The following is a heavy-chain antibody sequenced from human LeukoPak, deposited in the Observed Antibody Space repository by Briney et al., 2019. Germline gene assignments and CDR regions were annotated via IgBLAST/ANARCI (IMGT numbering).Heavy chain of an antibody. CDR3: ARDGASFDY. J-gene: IGHJ4*02. CDR2: MKGDGSEQ. CDR1: GFNFNNYW. Sequence: GGSLRLSCAPSGFNFNNYWMTWVRQAPGRWLEWVANMKGDGSEQFYADSVKGRFTISRDNTKNSLYLQMNSLRAEDTALYYCARDGASFDYWGQGTLVTVSS. V-gene: IGHV3-7*01.